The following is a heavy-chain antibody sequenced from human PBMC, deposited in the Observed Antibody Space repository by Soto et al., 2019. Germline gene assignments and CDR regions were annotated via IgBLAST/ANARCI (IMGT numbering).Heavy chain of an antibody. CDR3: ARNGITGKMGFHAFDI. Sequence: PSETLSLTCAVYGGSFSGYYWSWIRQPPGKGLEWIGEINHSGSTNYNPSLKSRVTISVDTSKNQFSLKLSSVTAADTAVYYCARNGITGKMGFHAFDIWGQGTMVTVSS. V-gene: IGHV4-34*01. CDR1: GGSFSGYY. J-gene: IGHJ3*02. CDR2: INHSGST. D-gene: IGHD1-20*01.